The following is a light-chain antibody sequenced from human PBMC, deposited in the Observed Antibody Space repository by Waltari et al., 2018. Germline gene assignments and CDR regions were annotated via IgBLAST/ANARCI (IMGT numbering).Light chain of an antibody. V-gene: IGKV3-15*01. CDR2: GAS. CDR3: QQYNNWPRT. CDR1: QSVSSN. J-gene: IGKJ1*01. Sequence: EIVMTQSPATLSVSPGERATLPCMASQSVSSNLAGYQQKPGQAPRLLIYGASTRATGIPARFSGSGSGTEFTLTISSLQSEDFAVYYCQQYNNWPRTFGQGTKVEIK.